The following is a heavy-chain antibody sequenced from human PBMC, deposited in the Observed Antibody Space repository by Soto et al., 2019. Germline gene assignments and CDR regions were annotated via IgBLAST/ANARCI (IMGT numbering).Heavy chain of an antibody. Sequence: GGSLRLSCAASGFSFSTYWMHWVRQAPGKGLVWVSRINGDGSMTGYADSVKGRFTISRDNAKNTLYLQMNSLRAEDTAVYYCARKQSGDSFEYWGQGTLVTVSS. D-gene: IGHD2-21*02. CDR2: INGDGSMT. V-gene: IGHV3-74*01. CDR3: ARKQSGDSFEY. CDR1: GFSFSTYW. J-gene: IGHJ4*02.